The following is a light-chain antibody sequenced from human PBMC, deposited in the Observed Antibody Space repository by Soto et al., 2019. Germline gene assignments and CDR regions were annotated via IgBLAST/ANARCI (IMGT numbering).Light chain of an antibody. CDR2: DAS. V-gene: IGKV3-11*01. J-gene: IGKJ1*01. CDR1: QSVSNF. Sequence: EIVLTQSPATRSLSPGERATLSCRASQSVSNFLAWYQQKPGQAPRLLISDASNRATGIPGRFRGSGSGTDFSLTISSLEPEDFAVSYCQQRSNWPWTFGQGTKVEIK. CDR3: QQRSNWPWT.